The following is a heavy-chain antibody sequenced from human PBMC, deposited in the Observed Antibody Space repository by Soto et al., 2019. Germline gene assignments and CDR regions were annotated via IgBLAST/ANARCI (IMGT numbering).Heavy chain of an antibody. V-gene: IGHV3-30-3*01. J-gene: IGHJ6*02. Sequence: LRLSWAASGFTFSSYAMHWVRQAPGKGLEWVAVISYDGSNKYYADSVKGRFTISRDNSKNTLYLQMNSLRAEDTAVYYCARDILTLQYYYGMDVWGQGTTVTVSS. CDR3: ARDILTLQYYYGMDV. CDR1: GFTFSSYA. D-gene: IGHD3-9*01. CDR2: ISYDGSNK.